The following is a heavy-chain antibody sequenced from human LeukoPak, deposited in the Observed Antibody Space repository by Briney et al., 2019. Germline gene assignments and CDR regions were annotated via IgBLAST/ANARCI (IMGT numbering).Heavy chain of an antibody. Sequence: ASVKVSCKASGYTFTSYYIHWVRQAPGQGLGWMGIINPSSSTTNYAQKFQGRVTMTRDTSTSTVYMELSSLRSEDTAVYYCARDRYSGSNYFDYWGQGTLVTVSS. CDR3: ARDRYSGSNYFDY. J-gene: IGHJ4*02. CDR1: GYTFTSYY. D-gene: IGHD1-26*01. V-gene: IGHV1-46*01. CDR2: INPSSSTT.